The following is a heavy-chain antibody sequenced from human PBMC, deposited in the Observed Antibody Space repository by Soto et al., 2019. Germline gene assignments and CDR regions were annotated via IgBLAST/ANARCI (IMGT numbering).Heavy chain of an antibody. CDR1: GGSISNSDYY. CDR3: ARDRGSDYDSTSGYYYY. J-gene: IGHJ4*02. CDR2: IYSSGAT. V-gene: IGHV4-30-4*01. D-gene: IGHD3-22*01. Sequence: SETLSLTCTVSGGSISNSDYYWTWIRQPPGKGLEWIGYIYSSGATSYNPSLESRVTISGDTSKNQFSLRLTSVTAADTAVYYCARDRGSDYDSTSGYYYYWGQGTLVTVSS.